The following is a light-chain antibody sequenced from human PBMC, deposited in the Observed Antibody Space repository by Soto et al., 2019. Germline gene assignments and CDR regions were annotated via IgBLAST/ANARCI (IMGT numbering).Light chain of an antibody. V-gene: IGLV2-14*01. Sequence: QSVLTQPASVSGSPGQSITISCTGTSSDVGAYNYVSWYQHHPGKVPKLLIYEVTNRPSGVSDRFSGSKSGNTASLTISGLQAEDEADYYCCSSGGSPTYVFGTGNKV. CDR1: SSDVGAYNY. CDR2: EVT. J-gene: IGLJ1*01. CDR3: CSSGGSPTYV.